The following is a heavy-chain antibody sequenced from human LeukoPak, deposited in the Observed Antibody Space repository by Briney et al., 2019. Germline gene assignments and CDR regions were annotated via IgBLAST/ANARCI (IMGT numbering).Heavy chain of an antibody. D-gene: IGHD3-22*01. V-gene: IGHV3-74*01. CDR2: INTDGSST. Sequence: GGSLRLSCAASGFTLSNHWMIWVRQAPGKGLVWVSRINTDGSSTSYADSVKGRFTISRDNAKNTLYLQMNSLRAEDTAVYYCARASYSSGSNYYYMDVWGKGTTVTVSS. CDR3: ARASYSSGSNYYYMDV. CDR1: GFTLSNHW. J-gene: IGHJ6*03.